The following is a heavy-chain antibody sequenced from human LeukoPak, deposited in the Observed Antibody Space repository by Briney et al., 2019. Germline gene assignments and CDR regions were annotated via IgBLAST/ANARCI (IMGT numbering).Heavy chain of an antibody. CDR2: INDSGST. V-gene: IGHV4-34*01. J-gene: IGHJ2*01. CDR3: ARNFDL. CDR1: GGSFSGHF. Sequence: PSETLSLSCAVSGGSFSGHFWIWIRQPPGKGLEWIGDINDSGSTNYNPSLKSRVTISVDTSKNQFSLKLSSVTAADTAVYYCARNFDLWGRGTLVAVSS.